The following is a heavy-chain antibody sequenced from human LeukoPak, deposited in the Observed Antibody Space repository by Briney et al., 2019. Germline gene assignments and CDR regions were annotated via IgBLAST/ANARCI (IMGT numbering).Heavy chain of an antibody. Sequence: ASVKVSCKASGYTFTSYAIHWVRQAPGQRLEWMGKINLSGGSTTYAQKFQGRVTMTRDTSTSTVYMELSSLRSEDTAVYYCARDYVDDIPMIKDYWGQGTLVTVSS. J-gene: IGHJ4*02. D-gene: IGHD2-8*01. CDR1: GYTFTSYA. CDR2: INLSGGST. CDR3: ARDYVDDIPMIKDY. V-gene: IGHV1-46*01.